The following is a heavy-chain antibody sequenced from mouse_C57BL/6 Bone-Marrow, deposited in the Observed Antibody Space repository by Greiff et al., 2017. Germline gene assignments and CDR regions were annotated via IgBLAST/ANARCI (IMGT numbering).Heavy chain of an antibody. CDR3: TTETTVVAPCYAMDY. D-gene: IGHD1-1*01. CDR1: GFNIKDDY. Sequence: VQLQQSGAELVRPGASVKLSCTASGFNIKDDYMHWVKQRPEQGLEWIGWIDPENGDTEYASKFQGKATITADTSSNTAYLQLSSLTSEVTAVYYCTTETTVVAPCYAMDYWGQGTSVTVSS. J-gene: IGHJ4*01. V-gene: IGHV14-4*01. CDR2: IDPENGDT.